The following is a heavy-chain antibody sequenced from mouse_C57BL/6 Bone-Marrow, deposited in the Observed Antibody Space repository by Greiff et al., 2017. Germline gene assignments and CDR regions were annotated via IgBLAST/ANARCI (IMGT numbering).Heavy chain of an antibody. CDR2: ISDGGSYT. J-gene: IGHJ3*01. CDR1: GFTFSGDA. V-gene: IGHV5-4*01. CDR3: AREIGFSGFAY. Sequence: EVQGVESGGGLVKPGGSVKLSCAASGFTFSGDAMSWVRQTPEKRLEWVGTISDGGSYTYYPDNVKGRFTISRDNAETNLYLQMSHLKSEDTAMYYCAREIGFSGFAYWGQGTLLTVSA. D-gene: IGHD2-2*01.